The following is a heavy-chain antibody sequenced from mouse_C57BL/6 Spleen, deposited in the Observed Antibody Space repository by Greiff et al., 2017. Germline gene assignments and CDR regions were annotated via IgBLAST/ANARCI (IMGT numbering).Heavy chain of an antibody. D-gene: IGHD1-3*01. CDR2: ISRGGGYT. CDR3: ARHTKSKDEYWYFDV. Sequence: EVQLVQSGGDLVKPGGSLKLSCAASGFTFSGYCMSWVRQTPGKRLEWVATISRGGGYTFYPDSVKGRVTITRDNAKSTRYMQMRSLKSEDTAVYYCARHTKSKDEYWYFDVWGTGTTVTVSS. CDR1: GFTFSGYC. V-gene: IGHV5-6*01. J-gene: IGHJ1*03.